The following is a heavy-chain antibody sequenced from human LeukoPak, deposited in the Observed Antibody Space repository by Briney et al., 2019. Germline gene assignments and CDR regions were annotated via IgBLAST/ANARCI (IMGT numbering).Heavy chain of an antibody. CDR3: ARMERLSLYYFDY. CDR2: INHTGNT. V-gene: IGHV4-34*01. Sequence: SETLSLTCTVSGGSISSYYWSWIRQSPGKGLEWIGEINHTGNTNYNPSLKSRVTMSVDTSKNQFSLKLSSVTAADTAVYYCARMERLSLYYFDYWGQGTLVTVSS. D-gene: IGHD1-1*01. CDR1: GGSISSYY. J-gene: IGHJ4*03.